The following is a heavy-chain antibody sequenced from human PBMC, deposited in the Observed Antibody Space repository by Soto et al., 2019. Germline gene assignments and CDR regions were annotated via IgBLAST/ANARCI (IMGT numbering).Heavy chain of an antibody. CDR2: IYHTVST. D-gene: IGHD5-18*01. Sequence: QVQLQESGPGLVKPSGTLSLTCGVSSDSISSSNWWTWVRQPPGKGLEGIGEIYHTVSTNYNPSPKSRVTISVDKSKNQFSLKLSSVTAADTAVYYCARVVVATYSSTFDPWGQGTLVTVSS. CDR3: ARVVVATYSSTFDP. J-gene: IGHJ5*02. V-gene: IGHV4-4*02. CDR1: SDSISSSNW.